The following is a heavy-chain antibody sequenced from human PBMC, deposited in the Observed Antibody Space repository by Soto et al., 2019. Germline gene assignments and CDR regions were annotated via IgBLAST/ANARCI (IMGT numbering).Heavy chain of an antibody. CDR1: GYTFTSYG. CDR3: ARLRDYYDSSGYAVYYFDY. D-gene: IGHD3-22*01. Sequence: ASVKVSCKASGYTFTSYGISWVRQAPGQGLEWMGWISAYNGNTNYAQKLQGRVTMTTDTSTSTAYMELRSLRSDDTAVYYCARLRDYYDSSGYAVYYFDYWGQGTLVTVSS. V-gene: IGHV1-18*01. J-gene: IGHJ4*02. CDR2: ISAYNGNT.